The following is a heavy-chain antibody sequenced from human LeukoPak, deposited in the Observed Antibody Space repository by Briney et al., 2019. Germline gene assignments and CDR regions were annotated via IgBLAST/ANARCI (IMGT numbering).Heavy chain of an antibody. CDR3: VTNGCLDY. CDR2: ISTSGYST. V-gene: IGHV3-21*03. D-gene: IGHD5-24*01. J-gene: IGHJ4*02. Sequence: GGSLRLSCAASGFTFISQNMNWAGQAPGKGLEWVGYISTSGYSTKFADSVEGRFTISRDNAENSLYLLMNSLRVEDTAVYYCVTNGCLDYWGQGLLVTVSS. CDR1: GFTFISQN.